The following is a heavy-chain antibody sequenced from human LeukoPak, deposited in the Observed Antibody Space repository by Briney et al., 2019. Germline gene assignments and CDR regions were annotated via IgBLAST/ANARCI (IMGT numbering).Heavy chain of an antibody. D-gene: IGHD1-26*01. J-gene: IGHJ4*02. V-gene: IGHV3-72*01. CDR2: TRNKANSYIT. CDR1: GFPFSDHF. Sequence: GSLRLSCAASGFPFSDHFLDWVRQAPGKGLEWVGRTRNKANSYITEYAASVKGRFTISRDDSKNSLYLQMSSLETDDTAMYYCASIRGTFGYWGQGTLVTVSS. CDR3: ASIRGTFGY.